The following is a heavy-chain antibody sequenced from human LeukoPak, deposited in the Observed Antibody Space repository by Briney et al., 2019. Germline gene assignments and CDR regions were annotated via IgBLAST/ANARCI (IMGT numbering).Heavy chain of an antibody. CDR1: GFTFSCCD. V-gene: IGHV3-15*01. Sequence: GRSLRLSCAASGFTFSCCDMHWVRQAPGKGLEWVGRIKSKTDGGTTDYAAPVKGRFTISRDDSKNTLYLQMNSLKTEDTAVYYCTTGDYDILTGYFNFDYWGQGTLVTVSS. CDR3: TTGDYDILTGYFNFDY. J-gene: IGHJ4*02. D-gene: IGHD3-9*01. CDR2: IKSKTDGGTT.